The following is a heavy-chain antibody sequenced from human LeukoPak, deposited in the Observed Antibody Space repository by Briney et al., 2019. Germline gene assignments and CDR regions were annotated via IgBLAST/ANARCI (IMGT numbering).Heavy chain of an antibody. CDR1: GFTFSTYD. CDR2: GRYDGSNK. V-gene: IGHV3-30*02. J-gene: IGHJ4*02. CDR3: AKRPPGSGLDY. Sequence: GGSLRLTCATSGFTFSTYDMHWVRQAPGKGLEWVAFGRYDGSNKNYADSVQGRFTISRDNSKNTLYLHVTSLRAEDTAVYYCAKRPPGSGLDYWGQGTLVTVSS. D-gene: IGHD3-10*01.